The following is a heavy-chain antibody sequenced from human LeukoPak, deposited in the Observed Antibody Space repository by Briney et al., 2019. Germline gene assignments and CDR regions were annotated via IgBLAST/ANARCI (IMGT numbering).Heavy chain of an antibody. V-gene: IGHV1-69*13. CDR2: IIPIFGTA. D-gene: IGHD3-3*01. J-gene: IGHJ6*02. Sequence: PVKVSCKASGGTFSSYAISWVRQAPGQGLEWMGGIIPIFGTANYAQKFQGRVTITADESTSTAYMELSSLRSEDTAVYYCARDSLYYDFWSGPDYYYYGMDVWGQGTTVTVSS. CDR3: ARDSLYYDFWSGPDYYYYGMDV. CDR1: GGTFSSYA.